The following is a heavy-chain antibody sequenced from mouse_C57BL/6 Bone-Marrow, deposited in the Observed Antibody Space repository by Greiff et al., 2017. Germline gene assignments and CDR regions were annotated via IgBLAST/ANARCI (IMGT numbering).Heavy chain of an antibody. CDR3: ARVRLSTTEEATFDY. CDR2: IYPRDGST. Sequence: QVQLQQSDAELVKPGASVKISCKVSGYTFTDHSIHWMKQRPEQGLEWIGYIYPRDGSTKYNEKFKGKATLTADKSSSTAYMQLNSLTSEDSAVYFCARVRLSTTEEATFDYWGQGTTLTVSS. D-gene: IGHD1-1*01. CDR1: GYTFTDHS. J-gene: IGHJ2*01. V-gene: IGHV1-78*01.